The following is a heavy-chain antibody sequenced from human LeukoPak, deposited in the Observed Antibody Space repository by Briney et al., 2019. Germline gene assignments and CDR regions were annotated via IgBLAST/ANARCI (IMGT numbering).Heavy chain of an antibody. D-gene: IGHD2-21*01. Sequence: GRSLRLSCAVSGFTFSSYGMHWVGQAPGKGLEWVADISHDGSNKYFADSVKGRFTISRDNSKNTLYLEMNSLRAEDAAVYYCAKDGGGAVTNYPDYWGQGSLVTVSS. CDR1: GFTFSSYG. V-gene: IGHV3-30*18. J-gene: IGHJ4*02. CDR3: AKDGGGAVTNYPDY. CDR2: ISHDGSNK.